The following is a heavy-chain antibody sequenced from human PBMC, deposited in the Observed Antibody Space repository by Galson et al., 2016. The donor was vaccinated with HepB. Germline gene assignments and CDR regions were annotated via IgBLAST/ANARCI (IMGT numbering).Heavy chain of an antibody. D-gene: IGHD3-22*01. Sequence: QSGAEVKRPGESLKISCKASGYSFTSYWIGWVRQMPGKGLEWMGIIYPGDSDTRYSPSFQGQVTISADKSITTAYLQWSSLKASDIASYYCARVKYDSNGYPDYWGQGTLVTVSS. V-gene: IGHV5-51*01. J-gene: IGHJ4*02. CDR3: ARVKYDSNGYPDY. CDR2: IYPGDSDT. CDR1: GYSFTSYW.